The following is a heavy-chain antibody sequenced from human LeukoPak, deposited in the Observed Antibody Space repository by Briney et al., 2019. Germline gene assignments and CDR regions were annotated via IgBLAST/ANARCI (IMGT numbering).Heavy chain of an antibody. CDR3: ARERVGYSYGATCFDY. V-gene: IGHV3-21*01. Sequence: GGSLRLSCAASGFTFSSYSMNWVRQAPGKGLEWVSSISSSSSYIYYADSVKGGFTISRDNAKNSLYLQMNSLRAEDTAVYYCARERVGYSYGATCFDYWGQGTLVTVSS. CDR1: GFTFSSYS. CDR2: ISSSSSYI. D-gene: IGHD5-18*01. J-gene: IGHJ4*02.